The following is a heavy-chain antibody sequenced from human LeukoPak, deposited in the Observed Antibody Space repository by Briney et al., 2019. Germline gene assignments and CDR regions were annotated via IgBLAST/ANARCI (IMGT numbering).Heavy chain of an antibody. D-gene: IGHD5-18*01. J-gene: IGHJ4*02. V-gene: IGHV3-30*18. CDR3: AKVGPTGQNTAMVYYDY. Sequence: GGSLRLSCAASGFTFSNYGMHWVRQALGKGLEWVVVISYDGSNKYYADSVKGRFTISRDNSKNTLYLQMNSLRAEDTAVYYCAKVGPTGQNTAMVYYDYWGQGTLVTVSS. CDR2: ISYDGSNK. CDR1: GFTFSNYG.